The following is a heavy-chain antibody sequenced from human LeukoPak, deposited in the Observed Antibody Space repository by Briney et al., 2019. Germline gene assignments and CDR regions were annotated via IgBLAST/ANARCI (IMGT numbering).Heavy chain of an antibody. V-gene: IGHV3-21*01. CDR3: ARGAVTRVPDHDAFDI. CDR1: GFTFSSYS. CDR2: ISSSSSYI. D-gene: IGHD1-14*01. J-gene: IGHJ3*02. Sequence: GGSLRLSCAASGFTFSSYSMNWVRQAPGKGLEWVSSISSSSSYIYYADSVKGRFTISRDNAKNSLYLQMNSLRAEDTAVYYCARGAVTRVPDHDAFDIWGQGTMVTVSS.